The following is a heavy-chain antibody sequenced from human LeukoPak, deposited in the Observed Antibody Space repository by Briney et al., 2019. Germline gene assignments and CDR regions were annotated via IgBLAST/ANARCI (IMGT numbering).Heavy chain of an antibody. CDR3: ARETTGTISY. Sequence: SETLSLTCTVSGGSISSGSYYWSWIRQPAGKGLEWIGRIYTSGSTNYNPSLKSRVTISVDTSKNQFSLKLSSVTAADTAVYYCARETTGTISYWGQGTLVTVSS. CDR2: IYTSGST. CDR1: GGSISSGSYY. J-gene: IGHJ4*02. V-gene: IGHV4-61*02. D-gene: IGHD1-1*01.